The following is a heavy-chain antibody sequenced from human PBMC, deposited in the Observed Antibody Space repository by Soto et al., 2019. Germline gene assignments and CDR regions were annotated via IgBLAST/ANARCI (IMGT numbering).Heavy chain of an antibody. V-gene: IGHV3-23*01. CDR3: AKVRDSSGWYGYFDY. J-gene: IGHJ4*02. Sequence: PGGSLRLSCAASGFTFSSYAMSWVRQAPGKGLEWVSAISGSGGSTYYADSVKGRFTISRDNSKNTLYLQMNSLRAEDTAVYYCAKVRDSSGWYGYFDYWGQGTLVTVSS. CDR2: ISGSGGST. D-gene: IGHD6-19*01. CDR1: GFTFSSYA.